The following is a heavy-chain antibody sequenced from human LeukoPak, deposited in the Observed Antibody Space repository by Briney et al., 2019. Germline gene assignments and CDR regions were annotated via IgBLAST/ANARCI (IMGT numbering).Heavy chain of an antibody. CDR3: ARLSTATPHAFDI. Sequence: ETLSLTCPVSGGSISSSSYYWGWIRQPPGKGLEWIGSIYYSGSTYYNPSLKSRVTISVDTSKNQFSLKLSSVTAADTAAYYCARLSTATPHAFDIWGQGTMVTVSS. CDR1: GGSISSSSYY. V-gene: IGHV4-39*01. J-gene: IGHJ3*02. D-gene: IGHD4-17*01. CDR2: IYYSGST.